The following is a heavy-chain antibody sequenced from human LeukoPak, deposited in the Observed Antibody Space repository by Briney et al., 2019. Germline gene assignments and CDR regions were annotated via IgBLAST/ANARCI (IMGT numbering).Heavy chain of an antibody. Sequence: GRSLRLSCAASGFTFDDYAMLWVRQAPGKGLEWVSGISWNSGSIGYADSVKGRFTISRDNAKNSLYLQMNSLRAEDTALYYCATPPFWSGYIFDYWGQGTLVTVSS. V-gene: IGHV3-9*01. J-gene: IGHJ4*02. CDR2: ISWNSGSI. D-gene: IGHD3-3*01. CDR3: ATPPFWSGYIFDY. CDR1: GFTFDDYA.